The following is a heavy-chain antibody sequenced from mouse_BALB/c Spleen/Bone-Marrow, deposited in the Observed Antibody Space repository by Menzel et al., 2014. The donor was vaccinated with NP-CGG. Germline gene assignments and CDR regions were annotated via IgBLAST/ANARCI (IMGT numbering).Heavy chain of an antibody. D-gene: IGHD2-3*01. V-gene: IGHV1-14*01. Sequence: EVQVVESGPELVKPGASVKMSCKASGYTFTSYIMHWVKRKPGQGLEWIGYINPYNDGTKYNEKFKGKATLTSDKSSSTAYMELSSLTSEDSAVYYCARRWLPYAMDYWGQGTSVTVSS. J-gene: IGHJ4*01. CDR1: GYTFTSYI. CDR3: ARRWLPYAMDY. CDR2: INPYNDGT.